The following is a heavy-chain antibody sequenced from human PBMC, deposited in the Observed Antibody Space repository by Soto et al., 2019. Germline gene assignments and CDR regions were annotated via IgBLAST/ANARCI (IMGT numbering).Heavy chain of an antibody. Sequence: ASVKVSCKASGYTFTSYAMHWVRQAPGQRLEWMGWINAGNGNTKYSQKFQGRVTITRDTSASTAYMELSSLRSEDTAVYYCAGDKSDNWGSFDYWGQGTLVTVS. D-gene: IGHD7-27*01. CDR3: AGDKSDNWGSFDY. J-gene: IGHJ4*02. CDR1: GYTFTSYA. CDR2: INAGNGNT. V-gene: IGHV1-3*01.